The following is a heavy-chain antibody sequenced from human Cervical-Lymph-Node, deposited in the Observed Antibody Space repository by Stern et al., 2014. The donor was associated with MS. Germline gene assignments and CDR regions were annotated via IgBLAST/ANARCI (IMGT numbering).Heavy chain of an antibody. CDR2: ISFDGRSK. V-gene: IGHV3-30*14. J-gene: IGHJ4*02. Sequence: VQLVESGGGVVQPGRSLRLSCAASGFSFSSYTMHWVRQAPGKGLEWVAAISFDGRSKYYADSVRGRFTISRDTSNNTLFLQMSTLRTEDTAVFYCASPPPFDFWGQGTLVAVSS. CDR1: GFSFSSYT. CDR3: ASPPPFDF.